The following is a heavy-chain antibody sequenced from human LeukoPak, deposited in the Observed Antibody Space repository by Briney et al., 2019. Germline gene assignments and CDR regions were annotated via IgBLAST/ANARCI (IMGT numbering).Heavy chain of an antibody. CDR3: ARRNSSSWYSRMYYFDY. CDR1: GYTFTSYG. Sequence: ASVKVSCKASGYTFTSYGISWVRQAPGQGLEWMGWISAYNGNTNYAQKLQGRVTMTTDTSTSTAYMELRSLRSDDTAVYYCARRNSSSWYSRMYYFDYWGQGTLVTVSS. D-gene: IGHD6-13*01. J-gene: IGHJ4*02. CDR2: ISAYNGNT. V-gene: IGHV1-18*01.